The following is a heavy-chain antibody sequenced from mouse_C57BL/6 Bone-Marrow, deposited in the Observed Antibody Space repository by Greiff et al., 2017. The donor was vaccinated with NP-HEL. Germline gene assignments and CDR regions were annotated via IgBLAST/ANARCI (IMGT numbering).Heavy chain of an antibody. J-gene: IGHJ4*01. V-gene: IGHV1-18*01. Sequence: EVQLQQSGPELVKPGASVKIPCKASGYTFTDYNMDWVKQSHGKSLEWIGDINPNNGGTIYNQKFKGKATLTVDKSSSTAYMELRSLTSEDTAVYYCALTTVAYYYAMDYWGQGTSVTVSS. CDR1: GYTFTDYN. CDR2: INPNNGGT. CDR3: ALTTVAYYYAMDY. D-gene: IGHD1-1*01.